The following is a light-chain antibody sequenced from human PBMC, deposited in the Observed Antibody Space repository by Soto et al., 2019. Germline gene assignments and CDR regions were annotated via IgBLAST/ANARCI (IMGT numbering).Light chain of an antibody. V-gene: IGLV2-14*01. J-gene: IGLJ2*01. CDR1: SSDVGGYNY. CDR2: DVS. CDR3: SSYTSSSTLE. Sequence: QSALTQPASVSGSPGQSITISCTGTSSDVGGYNYVSWYQQHPGKAPKLMIYDVSNRPSGVSNRFSGSKSGNTASLTISGLQAEDEADYYCSSYTSSSTLEFGRGTKVTVL.